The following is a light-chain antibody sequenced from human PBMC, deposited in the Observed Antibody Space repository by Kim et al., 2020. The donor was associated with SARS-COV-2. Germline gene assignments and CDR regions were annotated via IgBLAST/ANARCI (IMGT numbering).Light chain of an antibody. CDR3: QAWDSSTWL. CDR2: QDS. CDR1: KSGDKY. J-gene: IGLJ2*01. V-gene: IGLV3-1*01. Sequence: SYELTQPPSVSVSPGQTASITCSGDKSGDKYACWYQQKPGQSPVLVIYQDSKRPSGIPERFSGSNSGNTATLTISGTQAMDEADYYCQAWDSSTWLFGGG.